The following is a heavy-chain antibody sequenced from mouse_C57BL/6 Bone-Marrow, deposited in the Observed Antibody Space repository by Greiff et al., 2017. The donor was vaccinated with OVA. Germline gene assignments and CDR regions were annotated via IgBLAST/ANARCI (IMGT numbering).Heavy chain of an antibody. CDR2: IFPGSGST. J-gene: IGHJ3*01. CDR1: GYTFTGYW. CDR3: ASWANSWFAY. D-gene: IGHD3-1*01. Sequence: VKLQESGAELMKPGASVKLSCKATGYTFTGYWIEWVKQRPGHGLEWIGEIFPGSGSTNYNEKFKGKATFTADTCTNSAYIQLRSLTTEDSAFYYCASWANSWFAYWGQGTLVTVSA. V-gene: IGHV1-9*01.